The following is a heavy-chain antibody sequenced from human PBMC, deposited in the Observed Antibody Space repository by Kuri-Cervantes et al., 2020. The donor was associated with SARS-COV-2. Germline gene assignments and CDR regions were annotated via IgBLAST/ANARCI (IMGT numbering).Heavy chain of an antibody. CDR3: ARGIERVLMVYAIGDSGWYIDY. CDR2: IYYSGST. D-gene: IGHD2-8*01. J-gene: IGHJ4*02. Sequence: SETLSLTCTVSGGSISSHYWSWIRQPPGKGLEWIGYIYYSGSTNYNPSLKSRVTISVDTSKNQFSLKLSSVTAADTAVYYCARGIERVLMVYAIGDSGWYIDYWGQGTLVTVSS. V-gene: IGHV4-59*08. CDR1: GGSISSHY.